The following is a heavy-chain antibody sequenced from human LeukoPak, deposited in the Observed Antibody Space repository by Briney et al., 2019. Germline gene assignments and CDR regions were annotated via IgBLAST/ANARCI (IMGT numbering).Heavy chain of an antibody. Sequence: ASVKVSCKASGGTFSSYAISWVRQAPGQGLEWMGRIIPILGIANYAQKFQGRVTITADKSTSTAYMELSSLRSEDTAVYYCARFITMVRGAPSYYYGMDVWGQGTTVTVPS. CDR1: GGTFSSYA. D-gene: IGHD3-10*01. V-gene: IGHV1-69*04. CDR3: ARFITMVRGAPSYYYGMDV. CDR2: IIPILGIA. J-gene: IGHJ6*02.